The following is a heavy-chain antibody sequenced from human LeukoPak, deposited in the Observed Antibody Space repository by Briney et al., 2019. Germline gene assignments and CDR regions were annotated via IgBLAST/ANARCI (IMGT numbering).Heavy chain of an antibody. CDR1: GFTFSSYG. Sequence: GGSLRLSCAASGFTFSSYGMTWVRQAPGKGLEWVSYISSSSSTIYYADSVKGRFTISRDNAKNSLYLQLNSLRAEDTAVYYCARSLVVGATYPYHRGQGTLVTVSS. D-gene: IGHD1-26*01. J-gene: IGHJ4*02. CDR2: ISSSSSTI. CDR3: ARSLVVGATYPYH. V-gene: IGHV3-48*01.